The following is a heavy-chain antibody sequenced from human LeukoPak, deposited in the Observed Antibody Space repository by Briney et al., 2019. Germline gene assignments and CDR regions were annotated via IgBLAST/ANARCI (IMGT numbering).Heavy chain of an antibody. CDR1: GGSFSGYY. Sequence: SETLSLTCAVYGGSFSGYYWSWIRQPPGKGLEWIGEINHSGSTNYNPSLKSRVTISVDTSKNQFSLKLSSVTAADTAVYYCARSGWLQFDYFDYWGQGILVTVSS. CDR2: INHSGST. V-gene: IGHV4-34*01. D-gene: IGHD5-24*01. J-gene: IGHJ4*02. CDR3: ARSGWLQFDYFDY.